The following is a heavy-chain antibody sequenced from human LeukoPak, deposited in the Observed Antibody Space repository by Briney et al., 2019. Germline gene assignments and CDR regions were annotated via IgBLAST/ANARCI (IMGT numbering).Heavy chain of an antibody. J-gene: IGHJ4*02. CDR3: ARGFTVYRLSLDY. D-gene: IGHD3-16*02. V-gene: IGHV1-46*01. CDR1: GYTFTSYN. Sequence: ASVKVSCKASGYTFTSYNMHWVRQAPGQGLEWMGFINPSGGSTTYAQKFQGRVHMTRDTSTSTVYMELSSLRSDDPAVYYCARGFTVYRLSLDYWGQGTLVTVSS. CDR2: INPSGGST.